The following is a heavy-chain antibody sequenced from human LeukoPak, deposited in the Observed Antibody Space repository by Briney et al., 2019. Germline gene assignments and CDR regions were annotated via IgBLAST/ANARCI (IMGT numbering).Heavy chain of an antibody. CDR3: ARDVEAMGPRWFDP. V-gene: IGHV1-69*13. J-gene: IGHJ5*02. CDR2: IIPIFGTA. CDR1: GGTFSSYA. Sequence: GASVKVSCKASGGTFSSYAISWVRQAPGQGLEWMGGIIPIFGTANYAQKFQGRVTITADESTSTAYMELSSLRSEDTAVYYCARDVEAMGPRWFDPWGQGTLVTVSS. D-gene: IGHD5-24*01.